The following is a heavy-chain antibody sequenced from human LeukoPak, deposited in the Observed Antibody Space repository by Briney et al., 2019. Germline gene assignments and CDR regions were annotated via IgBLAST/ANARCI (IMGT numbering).Heavy chain of an antibody. CDR3: AREGVLLWFGEYFDY. V-gene: IGHV3-21*01. CDR1: GFTFSSYS. CDR2: ISSSSSYI. D-gene: IGHD3-10*01. J-gene: IGHJ4*02. Sequence: GGSLRLSCAASGFTFSSYSMNWVRQAPGKGLEWVSSISSSSSYIYYADSVKGRFTISRDNAKNSLYLQMNSLKAEDTAVYYCAREGVLLWFGEYFDYWGQGTLVTVSS.